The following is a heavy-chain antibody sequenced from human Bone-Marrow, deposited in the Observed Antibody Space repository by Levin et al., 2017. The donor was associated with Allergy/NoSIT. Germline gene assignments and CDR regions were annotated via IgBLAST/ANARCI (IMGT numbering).Heavy chain of an antibody. Sequence: GGSLRLSCAASGFTFSSYAMHWVRQAPGKGLEWVAVISYDGSNKYYADSVKGRFTISRDNSKNTLYLQMNSLRAEDTAVYYCGRDHRDYGDYAFDIWGQGTMVTVSS. J-gene: IGHJ3*02. CDR3: GRDHRDYGDYAFDI. CDR2: ISYDGSNK. CDR1: GFTFSSYA. D-gene: IGHD4-17*01. V-gene: IGHV3-30*04.